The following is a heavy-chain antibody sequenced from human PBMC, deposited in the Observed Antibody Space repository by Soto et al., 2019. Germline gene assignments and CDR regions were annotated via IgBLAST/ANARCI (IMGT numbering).Heavy chain of an antibody. J-gene: IGHJ4*02. CDR3: AKGSTDDWAAQDFDF. Sequence: GGSLRLSCDVSGFIFSTYSLSWVRQAPGKGLEWVSGISGSGYSKYYVDSVKGRFTISRDNYQNTLYLQMNSLRAEDTAMYFCAKGSTDDWAAQDFDFWGPGTLVTVSS. V-gene: IGHV3-23*01. CDR1: GFIFSTYS. D-gene: IGHD3-9*01. CDR2: ISGSGYSK.